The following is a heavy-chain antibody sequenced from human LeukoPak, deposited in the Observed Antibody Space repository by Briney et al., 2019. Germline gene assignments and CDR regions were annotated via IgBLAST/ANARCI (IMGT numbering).Heavy chain of an antibody. V-gene: IGHV3-23*01. D-gene: IGHD2-8*01. Sequence: GGSLRLSCATSEITFSSYAMSWVRQAPGKGLEWVSALTRTGGSTYYAGSVKGRFTISRDDSKNTLYLQMNNLRAEDTAIYYCTKMFTKDNWYGGPDYWGQGTLVTVSS. CDR3: TKMFTKDNWYGGPDY. J-gene: IGHJ4*02. CDR2: LTRTGGST. CDR1: EITFSSYA.